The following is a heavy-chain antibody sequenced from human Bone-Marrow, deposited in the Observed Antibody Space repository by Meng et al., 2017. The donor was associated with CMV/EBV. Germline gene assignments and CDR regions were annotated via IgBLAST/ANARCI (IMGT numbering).Heavy chain of an antibody. CDR1: GFTFSSYW. V-gene: IGHV3-7*01. D-gene: IGHD6-6*01. CDR3: ARGGSIAARPGDY. Sequence: GGSLRLSCAASGFTFSSYWMSWVRQAPGKGLEWVANIKQDGSEKYYVDSVKGRFTISRDNAKNSLYLQMNSLRAEDTAVYYCARGGSIAARPGDYWGQGTLVTVSS. J-gene: IGHJ4*02. CDR2: IKQDGSEK.